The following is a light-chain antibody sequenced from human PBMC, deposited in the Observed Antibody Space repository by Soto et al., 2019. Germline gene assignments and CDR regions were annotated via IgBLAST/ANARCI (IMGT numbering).Light chain of an antibody. CDR1: QSVDSIY. J-gene: IGKJ4*01. V-gene: IGKV3-20*01. CDR3: QQSGSSLLT. Sequence: IVLTQSPGTRSLSPGDRATLSWRASQSVDSIYLAWYQQKHGQAPRLVIYGASNRATGIPDRFSGSVSGTDGTLTISRLGTEDGSVYYCQQSGSSLLTFGGGTKVDIK. CDR2: GAS.